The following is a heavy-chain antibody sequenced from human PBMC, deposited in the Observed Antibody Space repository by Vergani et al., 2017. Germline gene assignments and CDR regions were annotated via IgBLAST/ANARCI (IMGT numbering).Heavy chain of an antibody. V-gene: IGHV4-30-4*01. J-gene: IGHJ6*03. Sequence: QVQLQESGPGLVKPSQTLSLTCTVSGGSISTGDYYWSWIRQPPGKGLEWIGYIYYSGSTYYNPSLKSRVTISVDTSKNQFSLKLSSVTAADTAVYYCARAGYCSSTSCYRHYMDVWGKGTTVTVSS. CDR1: GGSISTGDYY. CDR3: ARAGYCSSTSCYRHYMDV. CDR2: IYYSGST. D-gene: IGHD2-2*02.